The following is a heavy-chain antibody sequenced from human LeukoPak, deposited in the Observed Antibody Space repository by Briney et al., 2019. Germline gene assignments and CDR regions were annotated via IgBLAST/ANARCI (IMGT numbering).Heavy chain of an antibody. J-gene: IGHJ1*01. D-gene: IGHD2/OR15-2a*01. V-gene: IGHV4-34*12. CDR3: ATVATSFSARFEQ. CDR1: GGSFSGYY. CDR2: IFHSGST. Sequence: SETLSLTCAVYGGSFSGYYWSWIRQPPGKGLEWIATIFHSGSTYTNPSLKSRVTISIDTSKNQVSLSLSSVTAADTAFYYCATVATSFSARFEQWGQGTLVAVSS.